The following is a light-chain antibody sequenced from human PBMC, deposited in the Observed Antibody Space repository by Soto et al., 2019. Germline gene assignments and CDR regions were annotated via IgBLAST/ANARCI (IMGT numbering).Light chain of an antibody. Sequence: EIVLTQSPATLSLSPGERATLSCRASQSVSTYLAWYQQKPGQAPRLLIYDASNRATGIPARFSGSGSGTDFPLTISSLEPEDFAVYFCQQRTNGLTFGGGTKVEI. J-gene: IGKJ4*01. V-gene: IGKV3-11*01. CDR3: QQRTNGLT. CDR2: DAS. CDR1: QSVSTY.